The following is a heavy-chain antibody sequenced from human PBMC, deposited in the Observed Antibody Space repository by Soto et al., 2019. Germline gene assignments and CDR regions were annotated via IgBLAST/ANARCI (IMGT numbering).Heavy chain of an antibody. Sequence: ASVKVSCKASGFAFSRYYMHWIRQAPGQGLEWMGIINPSGASTNYAQKFQGRVTLTRDTSTSTVSMEVSSLRSEDTAVYYCARHISESNSWWFDPWGQGTLVTVSS. V-gene: IGHV1-46*01. CDR1: GFAFSRYY. CDR2: INPSGAST. CDR3: ARHISESNSWWFDP. D-gene: IGHD1-26*01. J-gene: IGHJ5*02.